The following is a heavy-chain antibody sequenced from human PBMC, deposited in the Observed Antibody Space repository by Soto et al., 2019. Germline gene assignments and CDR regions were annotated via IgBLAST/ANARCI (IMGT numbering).Heavy chain of an antibody. D-gene: IGHD6-13*01. CDR1: GFTFTRYS. Sequence: GGSLRLSCAASGFTFTRYSMNWVRQAPGKGLEWVSSISSTTNYIYYADSMKGRFTVSRDNAKNSVYLEMNSLSAEDTAVYYCARGGGGSSWFNWFDPWGQRTLVTVSS. CDR3: ARGGGGSSWFNWFDP. J-gene: IGHJ5*02. CDR2: ISSTTNYI. V-gene: IGHV3-21*01.